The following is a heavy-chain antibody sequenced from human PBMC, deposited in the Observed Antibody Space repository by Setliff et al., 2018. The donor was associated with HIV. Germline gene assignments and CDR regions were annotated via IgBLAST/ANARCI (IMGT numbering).Heavy chain of an antibody. V-gene: IGHV1-18*01. CDR2: ISAYNGNT. J-gene: IGHJ5*02. D-gene: IGHD3-3*01. CDR3: ARDGAIFGVGNNWFDP. CDR1: GYTFSSYG. Sequence: GASVKVSCKASGYTFSSYGISWVRQAPGQGLEWMGWISAYNGNTNYAQNFQGRVTMTTDTSTSTAYMELRSLRSDDTAVYYCARDGAIFGVGNNWFDPWAREPWSPSPQ.